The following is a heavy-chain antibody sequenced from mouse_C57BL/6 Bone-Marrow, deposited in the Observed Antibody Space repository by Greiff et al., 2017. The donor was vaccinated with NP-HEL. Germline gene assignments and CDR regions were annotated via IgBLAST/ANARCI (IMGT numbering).Heavy chain of an antibody. CDR2: IDPSDSYT. V-gene: IGHV1-69*01. Sequence: QVQLQQPGAELVMPGASVKLSCKVSGYTFTSYWMHWVKQRPGQGLEWIGEIDPSDSYTNYNQKFKGKSTLTVDKSSSTAYMQLSSLTSEDSAVYYCATYYSNYGAWFADWGQGTLVTVSA. CDR1: GYTFTSYW. D-gene: IGHD2-5*01. J-gene: IGHJ3*01. CDR3: ATYYSNYGAWFAD.